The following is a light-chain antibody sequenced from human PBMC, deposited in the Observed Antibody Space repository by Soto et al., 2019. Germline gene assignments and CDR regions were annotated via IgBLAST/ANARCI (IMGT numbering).Light chain of an antibody. V-gene: IGLV1-44*01. CDR3: QVWASTAEFFV. J-gene: IGLJ1*01. CDR2: SNN. Sequence: QSVLTQPPSASGTPGQSVTVSCSGSSSNIGSNTVTWYQQLPGTPPILLLYSNNLRSSGVPDRFSGSRSGTSASLAISGLQSEDEADYYCQVWASTAEFFVFGSGTKVTVL. CDR1: SSNIGSNT.